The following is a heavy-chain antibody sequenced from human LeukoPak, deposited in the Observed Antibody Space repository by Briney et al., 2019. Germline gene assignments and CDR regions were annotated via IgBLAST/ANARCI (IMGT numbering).Heavy chain of an antibody. J-gene: IGHJ4*02. CDR2: ISYDGSNK. V-gene: IGHV3-30*18. Sequence: GGSLRLSCAASGFTFSSYGMHWVRRAPGKGLEWVAVISYDGSNKYYADSVKGRFTISRDNSKNTLYLQMNSLRAEDTAVYYCAKDIDYDSSGPVDYWGQGTLVTVSS. CDR1: GFTFSSYG. CDR3: AKDIDYDSSGPVDY. D-gene: IGHD3-22*01.